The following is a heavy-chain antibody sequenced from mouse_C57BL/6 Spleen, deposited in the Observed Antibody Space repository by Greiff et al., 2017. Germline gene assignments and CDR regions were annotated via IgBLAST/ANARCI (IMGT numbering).Heavy chain of an antibody. J-gene: IGHJ1*03. V-gene: IGHV2-4*01. CDR1: GFSLTSYG. CDR2: IWSGGST. Sequence: VHLVESGPGLVQPSQSLSITCTVSGFSLTSYGVHWVRQPPGKGLAWLGVIWSGGSTDYNAAFISRLSISKDNSKSQVFFKMNSLQADDTAIYYCAKKPGSNWYFDVWGTGTTVTVSS. CDR3: AKKPGSNWYFDV.